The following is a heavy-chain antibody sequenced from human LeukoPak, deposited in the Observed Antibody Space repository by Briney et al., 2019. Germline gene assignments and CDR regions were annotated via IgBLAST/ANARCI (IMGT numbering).Heavy chain of an antibody. CDR1: GFTFKNSW. CDR2: MDADGSNT. J-gene: IGHJ4*02. Sequence: GGSLRLSCVASGFTFKNSWMHWVRQVPGKGLVWVSRMDADGSNTHYVDSVKGRFTISRDNAKNTLYLQMNSLRVEDTAVYYCARDADSSSSDFDYWGQGTLVTVSS. D-gene: IGHD6-6*01. CDR3: ARDADSSSSDFDY. V-gene: IGHV3-74*01.